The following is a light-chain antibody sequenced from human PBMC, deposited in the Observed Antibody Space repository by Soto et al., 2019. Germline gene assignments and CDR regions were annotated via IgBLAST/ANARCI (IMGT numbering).Light chain of an antibody. CDR3: LLDFSYFWA. Sequence: AIQLTQSPSSLYASVGDRVTITCRASQAIRTALGWYQQKPGKVPKLLIYAASILQSGVPSRFSGSVSGTDFTLTISSLQPEDFATYYCLLDFSYFWAFGQGTKVEIK. V-gene: IGKV1-6*01. CDR2: AAS. CDR1: QAIRTA. J-gene: IGKJ1*01.